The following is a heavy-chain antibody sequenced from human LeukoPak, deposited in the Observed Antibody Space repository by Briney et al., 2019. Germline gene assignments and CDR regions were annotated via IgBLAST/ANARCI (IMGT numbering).Heavy chain of an antibody. D-gene: IGHD4/OR15-4a*01. V-gene: IGHV3-21*01. CDR3: ARDLAWGAY. J-gene: IGHJ4*02. CDR2: ITSSSSSI. CDR1: GFTFSIYT. Sequence: GGSLRLSYVASGFTFSIYTMSWVRQAPGKGLEWVSSITSSSSSIYSADSVKGRLTISRDNAKNSLYLEMNGLRDEDTAVYYCARDLAWGAYWGQGTLVTASS.